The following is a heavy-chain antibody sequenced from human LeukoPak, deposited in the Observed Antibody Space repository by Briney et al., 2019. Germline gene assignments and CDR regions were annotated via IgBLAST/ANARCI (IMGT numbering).Heavy chain of an antibody. Sequence: PGGSLRLSCAASGFTFDDYAMHWVRQAPGKGLEWVSGISWNSGNIGYADSRFTISRDNAKNSLYLQMNSLGAEDTALYYCAKDKYSSSRSSYFDYWGQGTLVTVSS. CDR1: GFTFDDYA. J-gene: IGHJ4*02. CDR2: ISWNSGNI. D-gene: IGHD6-13*01. CDR3: AKDKYSSSRSSYFDY. V-gene: IGHV3-9*01.